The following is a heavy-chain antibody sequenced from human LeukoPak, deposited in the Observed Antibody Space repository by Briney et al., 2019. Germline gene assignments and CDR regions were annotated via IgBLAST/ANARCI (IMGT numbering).Heavy chain of an antibody. CDR3: TSSVVSQYFDY. D-gene: IGHD4-23*01. V-gene: IGHV1-69*13. Sequence: SVKVSCKASGGTFSSYAISWVRQAPGQGLEWMGGIIPIFGTANYAQKFQGRVTITADESTSTAYMELSSLRSEDTAVYYCTSSVVSQYFDYWGQGTLVTVSS. CDR2: IIPIFGTA. J-gene: IGHJ4*02. CDR1: GGTFSSYA.